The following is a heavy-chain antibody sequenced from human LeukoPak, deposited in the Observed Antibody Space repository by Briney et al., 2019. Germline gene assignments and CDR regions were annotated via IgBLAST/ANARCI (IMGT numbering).Heavy chain of an antibody. D-gene: IGHD4-23*01. CDR3: AGDLLNEGNHLDY. CDR1: GGSISSGDYY. J-gene: IGHJ4*02. CDR2: IYYSGST. Sequence: PSETLSLTCTVSGGSISSGDYYWSWIRQPPGKGLEWIGYIYYSGSTYYNPSLKSRVTISVDTSKNQFSLKLSSVTAADTAVYCCAGDLLNEGNHLDYWGQGTLVTVSS. V-gene: IGHV4-30-4*01.